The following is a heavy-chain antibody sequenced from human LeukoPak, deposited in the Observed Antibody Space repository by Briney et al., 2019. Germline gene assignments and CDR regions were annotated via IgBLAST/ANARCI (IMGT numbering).Heavy chain of an antibody. D-gene: IGHD3-10*01. Sequence: GASVKVSCKASGYTFTGYYMHWVRQAPGQGLEWMGWINPNSGGTNYAQKFQGRVTMTRNTSISTAYMELSSLRSEDTAVYYCARGPLYGSGSYYYYFDYWGQGTLVTVSS. V-gene: IGHV1-2*02. CDR1: GYTFTGYY. CDR2: INPNSGGT. CDR3: ARGPLYGSGSYYYYFDY. J-gene: IGHJ4*02.